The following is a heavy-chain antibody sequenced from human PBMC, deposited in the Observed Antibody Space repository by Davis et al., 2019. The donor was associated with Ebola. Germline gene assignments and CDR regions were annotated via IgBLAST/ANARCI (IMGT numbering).Heavy chain of an antibody. CDR1: GFTFSSYS. D-gene: IGHD1-14*01. V-gene: IGHV3-21*01. Sequence: PGGSLRLSCAASGFTFSSYSMNWVRQAPGKGLEWVSSISSSSSYIYYADSVKGRFTISRDNAKNSLYLQMNSLRAEDTAVYYCARARVTTPYYYYGMDVWGQGTTVTVSS. CDR3: ARARVTTPYYYYGMDV. J-gene: IGHJ6*02. CDR2: ISSSSSYI.